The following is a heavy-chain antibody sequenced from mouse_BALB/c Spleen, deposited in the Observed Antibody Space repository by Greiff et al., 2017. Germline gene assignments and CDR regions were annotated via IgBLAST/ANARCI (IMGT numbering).Heavy chain of an antibody. Sequence: QVQLQQSGAELVRPGTSVKVSCKASGYAFTNYLIEWVKQRPGQGLEWIGVINPGSGGTNYNEKFKGKATLTADKSSSPAYMQLSSLTSDDSAVYYSERRDYGSRGGYAMDDWGQGTSVTVSA. J-gene: IGHJ4*01. CDR1: GYAFTNYL. V-gene: IGHV1-54*01. D-gene: IGHD1-1*01. CDR2: INPGSGGT. CDR3: ERRDYGSRGGYAMDD.